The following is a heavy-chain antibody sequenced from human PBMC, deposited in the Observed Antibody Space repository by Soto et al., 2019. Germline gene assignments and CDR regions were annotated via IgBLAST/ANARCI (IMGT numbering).Heavy chain of an antibody. D-gene: IGHD3-3*01. CDR1: GFTVSSNY. CDR3: ARDFDFWSGYWGESPAGNYYYGMDV. V-gene: IGHV3-53*01. Sequence: GGSLRLSCAASGFTVSSNYMSWVRQAPGKGLEWVSVIYSGGSTYYADSVKGRFTISRDNSKNTLYLQMNSLRAEDTAVYYCARDFDFWSGYWGESPAGNYYYGMDVWGQGTTVTVSS. CDR2: IYSGGST. J-gene: IGHJ6*02.